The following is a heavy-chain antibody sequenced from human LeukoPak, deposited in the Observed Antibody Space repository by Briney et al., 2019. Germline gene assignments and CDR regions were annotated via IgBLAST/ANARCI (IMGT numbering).Heavy chain of an antibody. Sequence: GGSLRLSCAASGFTFSSYWMHWVRQAPGKGLVWVSRISTDGSTTTYADSAKGRFTISRDNAKNTLYLQMNSLRAEDTAVYYCARSGGQGFDYWGQGTLVTVSP. CDR2: ISTDGSTT. D-gene: IGHD2-15*01. J-gene: IGHJ4*02. CDR3: ARSGGQGFDY. CDR1: GFTFSSYW. V-gene: IGHV3-74*01.